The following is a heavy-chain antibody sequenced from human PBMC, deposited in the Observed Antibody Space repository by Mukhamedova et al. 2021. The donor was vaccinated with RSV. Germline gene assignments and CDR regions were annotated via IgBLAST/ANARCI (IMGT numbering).Heavy chain of an antibody. D-gene: IGHD3-10*01. V-gene: IGHV3-48*04. CDR3: ARDLVMVRGVTDY. CDR2: ISSSSSTI. Sequence: GLEWVSYISSSSSTIYYADSVQGRFTISRDNAKNSLYLQMNSLRAEDTAVYYCARDLVMVRGVTDYWGQGTLVTVSS. J-gene: IGHJ4*02.